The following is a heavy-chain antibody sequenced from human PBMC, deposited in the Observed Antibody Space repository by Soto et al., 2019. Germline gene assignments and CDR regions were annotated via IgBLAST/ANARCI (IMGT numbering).Heavy chain of an antibody. Sequence: VKVSCKVSGYILSDLSIHWVLQAPGKGLEWMVGFDPEHGKTIYAQKFQGRVSMTEDTSTYTAYMDVNSLRAEDTAVDYCARKTGFFREISYLDLWGCGTLVSVSS. V-gene: IGHV1-24*01. CDR3: ARKTGFFREISYLDL. CDR1: GYILSDLS. CDR2: FDPEHGKT. D-gene: IGHD3-10*01. J-gene: IGHJ2*01.